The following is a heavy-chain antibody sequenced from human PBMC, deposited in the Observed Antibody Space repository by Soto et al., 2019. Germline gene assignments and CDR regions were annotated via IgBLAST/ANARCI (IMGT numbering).Heavy chain of an antibody. CDR2: IYHSGST. D-gene: IGHD3-3*01. CDR3: ARDWLL. J-gene: IGHJ4*02. V-gene: IGHV4-4*02. Sequence: PSETLSLTCDVSGDSISSNNWWTWFRQPPGKGLEWIGEIYHSGSTNYNPSLKSRVTVSVDKSKNQFSLNLSSVTAADTAMYYCARDWLLWGQGTLVTVSS. CDR1: GDSISSNNW.